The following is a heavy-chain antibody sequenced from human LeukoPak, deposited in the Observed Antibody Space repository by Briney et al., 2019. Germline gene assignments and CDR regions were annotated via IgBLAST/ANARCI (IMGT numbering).Heavy chain of an antibody. V-gene: IGHV1-18*01. Sequence: GASVKVSCKASGYTFTSYGISWVRQAPGQGLAWMGWISAYNGNTNYAQKLQGRVTMTTDTSTSTAYMELRSLRSDDTAVYYCARVFLEWLGGIEYYYYYMDVWGKGTTVTVSS. CDR3: ARVFLEWLGGIEYYYYYMDV. CDR2: ISAYNGNT. D-gene: IGHD3-3*01. CDR1: GYTFTSYG. J-gene: IGHJ6*03.